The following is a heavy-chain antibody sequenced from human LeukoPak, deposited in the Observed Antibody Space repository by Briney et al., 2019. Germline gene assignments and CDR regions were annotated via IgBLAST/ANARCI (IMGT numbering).Heavy chain of an antibody. J-gene: IGHJ3*02. Sequence: ASVKVSCKASGYTFTGYYMHWVRQAPGQGLEWMGRINPNSGGTNYAQKFQGRVTMTRDTSISTAYMELSRLRSDDTAVYYCARPITMIVVATPWKDAFDIWGQGTMVTASS. CDR2: INPNSGGT. CDR3: ARPITMIVVATPWKDAFDI. V-gene: IGHV1-2*06. D-gene: IGHD3-22*01. CDR1: GYTFTGYY.